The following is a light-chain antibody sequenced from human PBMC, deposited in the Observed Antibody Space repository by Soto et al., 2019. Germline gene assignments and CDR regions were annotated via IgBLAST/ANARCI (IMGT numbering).Light chain of an antibody. V-gene: IGKV3D-15*01. J-gene: IGKJ5*01. CDR2: GAS. Sequence: EVVMTQSPATLSVSPGERATLSCRASESVSSNLAWYQQRPGQAPRLVIYGASTRATGITDRFSGSVSGTDFTLIISGLETEDFAVYYCQQRSKWPPNTFGQGTRLEIK. CDR3: QQRSKWPPNT. CDR1: ESVSSN.